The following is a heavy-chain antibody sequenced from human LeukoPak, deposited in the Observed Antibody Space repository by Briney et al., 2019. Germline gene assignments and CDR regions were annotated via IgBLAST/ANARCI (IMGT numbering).Heavy chain of an antibody. J-gene: IGHJ5*02. D-gene: IGHD3-10*01. CDR1: GYTFTSYD. CDR3: ARGVRYGSGSYYEFNWFDP. V-gene: IGHV1-8*01. CDR2: MNPNSGNT. Sequence: GASVKVSCKASGYTFTSYDINWVRQATRQGLEWMGWMNPNSGNTGYAQKFQGRVTMTRNTSISTAYMELSSLRSEDTAVYYCARGVRYGSGSYYEFNWFDPWGQGTLVTVSS.